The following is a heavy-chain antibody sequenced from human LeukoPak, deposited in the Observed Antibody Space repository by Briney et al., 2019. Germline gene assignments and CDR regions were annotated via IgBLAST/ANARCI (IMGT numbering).Heavy chain of an antibody. CDR3: ANQPGLYDSGWSWTYHFFGVDV. Sequence: GGFLRISCAASGFTFSDYYMSWVRQAPGKGLEWVSAVSGRGERTYYADFVQGRFSISRDNSKDTVYLQMNSLRAGDTAIYYCANQPGLYDSGWSWTYHFFGVDVWGQGTTVTVSS. V-gene: IGHV3-23*01. CDR1: GFTFSDYY. D-gene: IGHD6-19*01. CDR2: VSGRGERT. J-gene: IGHJ6*02.